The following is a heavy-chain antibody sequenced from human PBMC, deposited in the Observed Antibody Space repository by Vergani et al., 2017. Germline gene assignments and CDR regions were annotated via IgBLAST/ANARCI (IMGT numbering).Heavy chain of an antibody. Sequence: EVQLVESGGGLVQPGGSLRLSCAASGFTFSSYSMNWVRQAPGKGLEWVSYISSSSSTIYYADSVKGRFTISRDNAKNSLYLQMNSLRDEDTAVYYCARALINCGGDCYGWGWFDPWGQGTLVTVSS. CDR1: GFTFSSYS. V-gene: IGHV3-48*02. CDR3: ARALINCGGDCYGWGWFDP. D-gene: IGHD2-21*01. J-gene: IGHJ5*02. CDR2: ISSSSSTI.